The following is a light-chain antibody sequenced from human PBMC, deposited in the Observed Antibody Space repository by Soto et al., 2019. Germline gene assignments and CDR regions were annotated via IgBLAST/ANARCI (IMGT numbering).Light chain of an antibody. Sequence: DIQMTQSPSSLSASVGDRVSITCRASQGITRDSAWYQQKPGKAPKRLIYAASSLQSGVPSRFSGSGSGTEFTLTISSLQPEDFATYYCLQHNSYPYTFGQGTRLEIK. CDR3: LQHNSYPYT. J-gene: IGKJ2*01. V-gene: IGKV1-17*01. CDR1: QGITRD. CDR2: AAS.